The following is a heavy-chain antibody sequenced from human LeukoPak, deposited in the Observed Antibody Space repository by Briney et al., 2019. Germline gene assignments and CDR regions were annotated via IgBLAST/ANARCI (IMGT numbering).Heavy chain of an antibody. D-gene: IGHD3-10*01. CDR1: GFTFSSYG. CDR3: AKDAGEFFDY. Sequence: GGSLRLSCAASGFTFSSYGMHWVRQAPGKGLEWGAVISYDGSNKYYADSVKGRFTISRDNSKNTLYLQMNSLRAEDTAVYYCAKDAGEFFDYWGQGTLVTVSS. CDR2: ISYDGSNK. J-gene: IGHJ4*02. V-gene: IGHV3-30*18.